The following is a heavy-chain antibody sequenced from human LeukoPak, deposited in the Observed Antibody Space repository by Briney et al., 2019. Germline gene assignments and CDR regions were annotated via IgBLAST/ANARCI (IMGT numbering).Heavy chain of an antibody. V-gene: IGHV4-39*01. CDR2: IYYSGST. CDR1: GGSISSSSYY. Sequence: SETLSLTCTVSGGSISSSSYYWGWIRQPPGKGLEWIGSIYYSGSTYYNPSLKSRVTISVDTSKNQFSLKLSSVTAADTAVYYCARYSSSWVDYWGRGTLVTVSS. CDR3: ARYSSSWVDY. J-gene: IGHJ4*02. D-gene: IGHD6-13*01.